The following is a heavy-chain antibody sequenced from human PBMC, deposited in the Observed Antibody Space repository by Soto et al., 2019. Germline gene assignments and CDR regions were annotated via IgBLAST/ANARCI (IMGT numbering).Heavy chain of an antibody. J-gene: IGHJ4*02. CDR2: INHSGST. D-gene: IGHD2-15*01. CDR3: ARRSYRYCSGGSCYSFDY. V-gene: IGHV4-34*01. Sequence: SETLSLTCXVYGGSFSGYYWSWIRQPPGKGLEWIGEINHSGSTNYNPSLKSRVTISVDTSKNQFSLKLSSVTAADTAVYYCARRSYRYCSGGSCYSFDYWGQGTLVTVSS. CDR1: GGSFSGYY.